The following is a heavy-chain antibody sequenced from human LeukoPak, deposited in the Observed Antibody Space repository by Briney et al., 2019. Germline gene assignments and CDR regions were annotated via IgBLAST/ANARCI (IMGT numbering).Heavy chain of an antibody. CDR1: GFTFSSYA. J-gene: IGHJ4*02. CDR3: TRDDYGGN. CDR2: TSGSGGST. V-gene: IGHV3-23*01. D-gene: IGHD4-23*01. Sequence: GGSLRLSCAASGFTFSSYAMSWVRQAPGKGLEWVSATSGSGGSTYYADSVKGRFTVSRDNSENTLYLQMNSLRAEDTAVYYCTRDDYGGNWGQGTLVTVSS.